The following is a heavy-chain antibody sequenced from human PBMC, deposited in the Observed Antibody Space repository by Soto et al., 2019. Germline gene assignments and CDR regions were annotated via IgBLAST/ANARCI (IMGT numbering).Heavy chain of an antibody. CDR2: MNPNSGNT. D-gene: IGHD1-26*01. V-gene: IGHV1-8*01. Sequence: QAQLVQSGAEVKKPGASVKVSCTASGYTFTGYDINWVRQATGQGLEWMGWMNPNSGNTGYAQNFQGRGTLTRDNAITPAYMELTRLRDDDSAVYYCAGEKVGTTGIDFWGQGTLVTVSS. J-gene: IGHJ4*02. CDR3: AGEKVGTTGIDF. CDR1: GYTFTGYD.